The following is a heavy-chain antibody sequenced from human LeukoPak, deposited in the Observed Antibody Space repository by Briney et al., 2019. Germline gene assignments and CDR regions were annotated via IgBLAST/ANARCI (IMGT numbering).Heavy chain of an antibody. V-gene: IGHV1-18*01. Sequence: GASVRVSCKASGYTFCSYGISWVRQAPGQGLEWMGWISVYNGNTNYAEKVQGRVTMTTDTSKHTAYKEMERLRDEDTAVYFCGRARAVGGHFDWPADSWGQGTLFTVSS. CDR2: ISVYNGNT. D-gene: IGHD3-9*01. J-gene: IGHJ5*01. CDR1: GYTFCSYG. CDR3: GRARAVGGHFDWPADS.